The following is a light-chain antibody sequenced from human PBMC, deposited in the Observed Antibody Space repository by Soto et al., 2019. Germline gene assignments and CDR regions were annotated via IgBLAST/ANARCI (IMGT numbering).Light chain of an antibody. CDR3: LQDYNYPYT. CDR1: QAIKND. CDR2: RSS. J-gene: IGKJ2*01. V-gene: IGKV1-6*01. Sequence: AIQMTQSPSSLSASVGDRVTITCRASQAIKNDLVWYQQRPGKAPKLLIYRSSSLQSGVPSRFSGSGSGTDFTLTISSLQPEDFATYYCLQDYNYPYTFGQGTKLEIK.